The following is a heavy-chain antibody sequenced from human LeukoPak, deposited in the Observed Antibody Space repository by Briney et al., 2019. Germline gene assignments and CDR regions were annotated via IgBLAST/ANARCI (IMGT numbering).Heavy chain of an antibody. CDR3: ARDSRTTGTTSGYFDY. D-gene: IGHD1-1*01. J-gene: IGHJ4*02. V-gene: IGHV3-21*01. Sequence: PGGSLRLSCAASGFTFSSYSLNWVRQAPGKGLEWVSSISSSSSDIYYAVSVKGRFTISRDNAKISLYLQMNSLRAEDTAVYYCARDSRTTGTTSGYFDYWGQGTLVTVSS. CDR2: ISSSSSDI. CDR1: GFTFSSYS.